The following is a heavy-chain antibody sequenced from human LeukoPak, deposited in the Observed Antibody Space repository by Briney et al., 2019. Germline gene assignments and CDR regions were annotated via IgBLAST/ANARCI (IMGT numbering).Heavy chain of an antibody. CDR1: GDSISNYC. J-gene: IGHJ4*02. D-gene: IGHD6-13*01. Sequence: SETLSLTCTVSGDSISNYCWSWIRQPPGKGLEWIGYIYYSGSTNYNPSLVGRVTISIDTSKNQFSLRLSSVTAADTAVYFCARLNWVPGSTWPKIDYWGQGSLITVSS. V-gene: IGHV4-59*08. CDR3: ARLNWVPGSTWPKIDY. CDR2: IYYSGST.